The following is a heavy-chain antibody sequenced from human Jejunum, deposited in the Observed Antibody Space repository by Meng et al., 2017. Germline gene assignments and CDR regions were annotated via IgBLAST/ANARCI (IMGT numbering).Heavy chain of an antibody. Sequence: QLQESGPGLVRPSQTLSLTCAVSGGSVSGRSYYWTWIRQPPGKGLEWIGYVYDSGSTKYNPSLSSRVSISSDTSKNQFSLELTSVTAADTAVYYCAKNNWFDPWGQGTLVTVSS. J-gene: IGHJ5*02. CDR1: GGSVSGRSYY. V-gene: IGHV4-61*01. CDR3: AKNNWFDP. CDR2: VYDSGST.